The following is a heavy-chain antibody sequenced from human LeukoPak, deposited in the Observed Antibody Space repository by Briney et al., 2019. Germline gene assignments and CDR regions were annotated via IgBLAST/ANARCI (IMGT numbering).Heavy chain of an antibody. J-gene: IGHJ4*02. CDR1: DGFVSGHY. D-gene: IGHD6-19*01. CDR3: AREAPGGSGWTYFDN. V-gene: IGHV4-59*02. Sequence: SEKPSLSGAEADGFVSGHYWDWIRKPPGKGLEWIGYIYASGSANYHPSLKSRVTISLDTSKNHVSLRLTSVTAEDTAVYYCAREAPGGSGWTYFDNWGRGSLVTVSA. CDR2: IYASGSA.